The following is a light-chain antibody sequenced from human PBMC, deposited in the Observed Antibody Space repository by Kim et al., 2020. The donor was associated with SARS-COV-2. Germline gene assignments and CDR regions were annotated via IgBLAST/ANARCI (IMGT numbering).Light chain of an antibody. CDR1: QSLRCNGYNF. V-gene: IGKV2-28*01. Sequence: DPASISCRSRQSLRCNGYNFLDWYLQKPGQSPQLLIYFGSNRASGVPDRFSGSGSGTDFTLQISRVEAEDIGVYYCMQALQPPLTFGQGTRLEIK. J-gene: IGKJ5*01. CDR2: FGS. CDR3: MQALQPPLT.